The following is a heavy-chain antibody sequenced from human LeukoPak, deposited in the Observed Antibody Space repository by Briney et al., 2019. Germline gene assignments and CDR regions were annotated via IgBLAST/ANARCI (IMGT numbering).Heavy chain of an antibody. CDR2: IYPGGSDT. V-gene: IGHV5-51*01. J-gene: IGHJ4*02. CDR3: ARLAYSSSWYVGYFDY. Sequence: GESLKISCKGSGYSFTSYWIGWVRQMPGKGLEWMAIIYPGGSDTRYSPSFQGQVTISADKSISTAYLQWSSLKASDTAMYYCARLAYSSSWYVGYFDYWGQGTLVTVSS. CDR1: GYSFTSYW. D-gene: IGHD6-13*01.